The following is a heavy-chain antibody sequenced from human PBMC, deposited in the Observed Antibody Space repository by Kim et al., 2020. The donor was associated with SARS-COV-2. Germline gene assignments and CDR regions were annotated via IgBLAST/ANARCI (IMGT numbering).Heavy chain of an antibody. V-gene: IGHV3-30*18. CDR1: GFTFSSYG. CDR3: AKDMARPYYYDSSQIGSSGLFDY. Sequence: GGSLRLSCAASGFTFSSYGMHSVRQAPGKGLEWVAVISYDGSNKYYADSVKGRFTISRDNSKNTLYLQMNSLRAEDTAVYYCAKDMARPYYYDSSQIGSSGLFDYCGQRTLVTVSS. CDR2: ISYDGSNK. D-gene: IGHD3-22*01. J-gene: IGHJ4*02.